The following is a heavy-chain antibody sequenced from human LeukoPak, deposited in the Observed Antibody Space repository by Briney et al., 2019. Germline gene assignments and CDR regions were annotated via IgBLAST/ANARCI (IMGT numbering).Heavy chain of an antibody. CDR1: GYTFTSYD. J-gene: IGHJ4*02. D-gene: IGHD3-16*01. CDR3: ARVADYVWGSPVDY. CDR2: MNPNSGNT. V-gene: IGHV1-8*01. Sequence: ASVKVSCKASGYTFTSYDINWVRQATGQGLEWMGWMNPNSGNTGYAQKFQGRVTMTRNTSISTACMELSSLRSEDTAVYYCARVADYVWGSPVDYWGQGTLVTVSS.